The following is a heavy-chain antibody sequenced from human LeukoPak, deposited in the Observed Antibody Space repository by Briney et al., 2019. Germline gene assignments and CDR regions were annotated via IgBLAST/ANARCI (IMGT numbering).Heavy chain of an antibody. CDR1: GYTFSGNY. V-gene: IGHV1-2*02. CDR3: ARETGGSYSLVRFDP. J-gene: IGHJ5*02. CDR2: INPNSGGT. D-gene: IGHD1-26*01. Sequence: ASVKVSCKASGYTFSGNYMHWVRQAPGQGLEWMGWINPNSGGTNYAQKFQGRVTMTRDTSISTAYMELSSLRSDDTAVYYCARETGGSYSLVRFDPWGQGTLVTVSS.